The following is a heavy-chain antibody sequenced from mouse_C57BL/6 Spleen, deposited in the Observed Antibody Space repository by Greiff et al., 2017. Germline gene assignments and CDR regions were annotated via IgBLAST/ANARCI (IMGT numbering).Heavy chain of an antibody. Sequence: EVQLQQSGPELVKPGASVKISCKASGYTFTDYYMNWVKQSHGKSLEWIGDINPNNGGTSYNQKFKGKATLTVDKSSSTAYMELRSLTSEDSAVYYCASRDGYDGGDFDYWGQGTTLTVSS. J-gene: IGHJ2*01. CDR2: INPNNGGT. V-gene: IGHV1-26*01. CDR1: GYTFTDYY. CDR3: ASRDGYDGGDFDY. D-gene: IGHD2-2*01.